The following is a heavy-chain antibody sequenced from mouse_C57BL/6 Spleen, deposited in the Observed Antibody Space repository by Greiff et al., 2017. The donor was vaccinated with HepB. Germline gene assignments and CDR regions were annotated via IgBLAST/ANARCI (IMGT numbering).Heavy chain of an antibody. Sequence: QVQLQQSGPELVKPGASVKISCKASGYAFSSSWMNWVKQRPGKGLGWIGRIYPGDGDTNYNGKFKGKATMTADKSSSTAYMQLSSLTSEDSAVYFGARSYGSSYYYAMDYWGQGTSVTVSS. D-gene: IGHD1-1*01. CDR3: ARSYGSSYYYAMDY. CDR2: IYPGDGDT. V-gene: IGHV1-82*01. J-gene: IGHJ4*01. CDR1: GYAFSSSW.